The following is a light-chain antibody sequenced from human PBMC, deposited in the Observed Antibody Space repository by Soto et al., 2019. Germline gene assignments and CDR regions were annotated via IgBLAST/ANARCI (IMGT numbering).Light chain of an antibody. CDR2: DAS. CDR1: QSVSIY. J-gene: IGKJ1*01. CDR3: QKYHDWPRT. V-gene: IGKV3-15*01. Sequence: EMVMTQSPATLSVSPGDRATLLCRASQSVSIYVAWYQQKPGLAPRLLIYDASTRAAGIPARFSGSGSGTEFSLTISSLQSEDFAVYYCQKYHDWPRTFGQGTKVEIK.